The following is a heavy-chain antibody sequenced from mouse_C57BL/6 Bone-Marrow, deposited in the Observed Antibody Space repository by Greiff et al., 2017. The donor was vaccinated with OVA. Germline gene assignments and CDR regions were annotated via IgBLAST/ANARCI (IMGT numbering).Heavy chain of an antibody. CDR1: GYTFTDYN. V-gene: IGHV1-18*01. CDR2: INPNNGGT. J-gene: IGHJ3*01. CDR3: ARREKGAWFAY. Sequence: EVQGVESGPELVKPGASVKIPCKASGYTFTDYNMDWVKQSHGKSLEWIGDINPNNGGTIYNQKFKGKATLTVDKSSSTAYMELRSLTSEDTAVDYCARREKGAWFAYWGQGTLVTVSA.